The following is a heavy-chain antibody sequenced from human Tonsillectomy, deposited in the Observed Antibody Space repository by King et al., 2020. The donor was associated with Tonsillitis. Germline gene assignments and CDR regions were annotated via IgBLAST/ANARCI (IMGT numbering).Heavy chain of an antibody. D-gene: IGHD6-6*01. CDR3: ARRSDSSSPNFSYYYMDV. V-gene: IGHV5-51*03. CDR2: IYPGDSDS. J-gene: IGHJ6*03. Sequence: VQLVESGAEAKKPGESLKISCKGSGYSFTNYWIGWVRQMPGKGLEWMGIIYPGDSDSRYSPSFQGQVTISADKSNSTAYLQWRSLKDSDTAMYSCARRSDSSSPNFSYYYMDVWGKGTTVTVSS. CDR1: GYSFTNYW.